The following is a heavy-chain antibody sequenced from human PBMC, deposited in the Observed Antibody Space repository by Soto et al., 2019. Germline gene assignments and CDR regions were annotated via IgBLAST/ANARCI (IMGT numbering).Heavy chain of an antibody. V-gene: IGHV4-59*01. Sequence: QVQLQESGPGLVKPSETLSLTCTVSGGSISSYYWSWIRQPPGKGLEWIGYIYYSGSTNYNPSLKSRVTISVDTSKNQFSPMLSSVTAADTAVYYCARRWGGTFDYWGQGTLVTVSS. CDR1: GGSISSYY. J-gene: IGHJ4*02. D-gene: IGHD2-21*01. CDR3: ARRWGGTFDY. CDR2: IYYSGST.